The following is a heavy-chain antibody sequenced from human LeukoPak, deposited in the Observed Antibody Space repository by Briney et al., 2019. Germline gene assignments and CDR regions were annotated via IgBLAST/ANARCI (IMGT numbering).Heavy chain of an antibody. V-gene: IGHV3-7*01. CDR2: IKQDGSEI. Sequence: GGSLRLSCAASGFTFSNYWMSWVRQTPGKGLEWVATIKQDGSEIFYVDSVKGQFTISRDNAKNSVDLQMRSLRVEDTALYYCARLTVTPNHYFDYWGQGTLVTVSS. J-gene: IGHJ4*02. CDR3: ARLTVTPNHYFDY. D-gene: IGHD4-11*01. CDR1: GFTFSNYW.